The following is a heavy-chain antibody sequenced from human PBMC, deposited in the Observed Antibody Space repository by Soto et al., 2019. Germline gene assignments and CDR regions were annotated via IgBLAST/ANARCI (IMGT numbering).Heavy chain of an antibody. D-gene: IGHD2-2*02. J-gene: IGHJ6*02. V-gene: IGHV1-69*06. CDR2: IIPIFGTA. CDR3: ARGTGYCSSTSCYTVYYYYGMDV. CDR1: GGTFSSYA. Sequence: ASVKVSCKASGGTFSSYAISWVRQAPGQGLEWMGGIIPIFGTANYAQKFQGRVTITADKSTSTAYMELSSLRSEDTAVYYCARGTGYCSSTSCYTVYYYYGMDVWGQGATVTVSS.